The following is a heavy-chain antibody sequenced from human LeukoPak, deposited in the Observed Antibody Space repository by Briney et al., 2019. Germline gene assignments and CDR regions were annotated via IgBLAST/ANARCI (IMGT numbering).Heavy chain of an antibody. Sequence: RGSLRLSCAASGFTFSSYAMSWVRQAPGKGLEWVSAISGSGGSTYYADSVKGRFTISRDNSKNTLYLQMNSLRAEDTAVYYCAKDVSNWGALDIWGQGTMVTVSS. CDR3: AKDVSNWGALDI. V-gene: IGHV3-23*01. CDR1: GFTFSSYA. D-gene: IGHD7-27*01. J-gene: IGHJ3*02. CDR2: ISGSGGST.